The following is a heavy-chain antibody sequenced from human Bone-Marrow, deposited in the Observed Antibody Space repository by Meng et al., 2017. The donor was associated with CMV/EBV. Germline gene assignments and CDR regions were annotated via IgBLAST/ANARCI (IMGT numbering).Heavy chain of an antibody. D-gene: IGHD1-7*01. Sequence: SETLSLTCAVYGGSFSGYYWSWIRQPPGKGLEWIGEINHSGSTNYNPSLKSRVTISVDTSKNQFSPKLSSVTAADTAVYYCARAYITGTTVDYWGQGTLVTVSS. CDR1: GGSFSGYY. J-gene: IGHJ4*02. V-gene: IGHV4-34*01. CDR3: ARAYITGTTVDY. CDR2: INHSGST.